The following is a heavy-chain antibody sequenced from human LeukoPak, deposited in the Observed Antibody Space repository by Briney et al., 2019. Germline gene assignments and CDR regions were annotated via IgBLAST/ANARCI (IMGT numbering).Heavy chain of an antibody. J-gene: IGHJ4*02. Sequence: ASVKVSCKASGYTFTGYYMHWVRQAPGQGLEWMGWINPNSGGTNYAQKFQGRVTMTRDTSISTAYMELSRPRSDDTAVYYCARVRESVLLWFGELHRQGGFDYWGQGTLVTVSS. CDR2: INPNSGGT. V-gene: IGHV1-2*02. CDR1: GYTFTGYY. CDR3: ARVRESVLLWFGELHRQGGFDY. D-gene: IGHD3-10*01.